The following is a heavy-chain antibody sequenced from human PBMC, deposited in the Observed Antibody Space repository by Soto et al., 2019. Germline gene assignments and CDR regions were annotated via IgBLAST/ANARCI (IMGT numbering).Heavy chain of an antibody. J-gene: IGHJ5*02. CDR2: INPSGGST. CDR1: GYTFTSNY. D-gene: IGHD4-17*01. CDR3: ARGSVTTVYNWFDP. Sequence: ASVKVSCKASGYTFTSNYVHWVRRAPGQGLEWMGIINPSGGSTNYAQKFQGRVTVTRDTSTSTVYMELSSLRSEDTAVYYCARGSVTTVYNWFDPWGQGTLVTVSS. V-gene: IGHV1-46*01.